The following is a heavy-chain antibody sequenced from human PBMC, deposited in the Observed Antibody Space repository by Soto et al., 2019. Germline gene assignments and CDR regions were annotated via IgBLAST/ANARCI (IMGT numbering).Heavy chain of an antibody. Sequence: QVQLVESGGGVVQPGRSLRLSCAASGFTFSSYAMHWVRQAPGKGLEWVAVISYDGSNKYYADSVKGRFTISRDNSENTLYLQMNSLRAEDTAVYYCAREISSSWYLMHWGQGTLVTVSS. V-gene: IGHV3-30-3*01. CDR2: ISYDGSNK. CDR3: AREISSSWYLMH. D-gene: IGHD6-13*01. CDR1: GFTFSSYA. J-gene: IGHJ4*02.